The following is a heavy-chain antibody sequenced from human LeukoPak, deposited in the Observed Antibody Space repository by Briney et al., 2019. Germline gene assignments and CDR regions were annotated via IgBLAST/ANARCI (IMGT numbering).Heavy chain of an antibody. J-gene: IGHJ4*02. V-gene: IGHV4-59*08. CDR1: GVSISGNY. Sequence: SETLSLTCTVSGVSISGNYWTWIRQPPGKGLEWIGYIYYSGSTNYNASLKSRVTISVDTSKNQFSPKLSSVTAADTAVYYCARLGDGDNLRYFDYWGQGTLVTVSS. CDR3: ARLGDGDNLRYFDY. D-gene: IGHD5-24*01. CDR2: IYYSGST.